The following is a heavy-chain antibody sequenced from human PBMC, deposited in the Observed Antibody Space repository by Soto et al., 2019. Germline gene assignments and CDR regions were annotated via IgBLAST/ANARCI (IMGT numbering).Heavy chain of an antibody. Sequence: GGSLRLSCAASGFTFSSYDMHWVRQATGKGLEWVSAIGTAGDTYYPGSVKGRFTISRENAKNSLYLQMNSLRAEDTAVYYCAADHRGCFYYGNYYYYGMDFWGQGTTVPVSS. V-gene: IGHV3-13*01. D-gene: IGHD1-26*01. CDR3: AADHRGCFYYGNYYYYGMDF. CDR2: IGTAGDT. CDR1: GFTFSSYD. J-gene: IGHJ6*02.